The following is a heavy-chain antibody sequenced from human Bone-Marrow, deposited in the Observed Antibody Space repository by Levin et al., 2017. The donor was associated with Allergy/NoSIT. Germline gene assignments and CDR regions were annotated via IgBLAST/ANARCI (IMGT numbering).Heavy chain of an antibody. V-gene: IGHV3-21*01. CDR1: GFTFSSYS. D-gene: IGHD3-3*01. J-gene: IGHJ6*02. CDR2: ISSSSSYI. CDR3: ARDGSGRSDHTIFGVVIFDV. Sequence: GGSLRLSCAASGFTFSSYSMNWVRQAPGKGLEWVSSISSSSSYIYYANSVKGRFTISRDNAKNSLYLQMNSLRAEDTAVYYCARDGSGRSDHTIFGVVIFDVWGQGTTVTVSS.